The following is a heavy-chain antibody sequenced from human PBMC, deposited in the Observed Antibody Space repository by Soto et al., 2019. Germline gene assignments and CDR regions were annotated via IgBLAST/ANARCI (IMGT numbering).Heavy chain of an antibody. CDR1: GGSLSSNY. CDR3: ARHRSWSPGTGFDP. D-gene: IGHD6-13*01. V-gene: IGHV4-59*01. J-gene: IGHJ5*02. Sequence: QVQLLESGPGLVKPSETLSLTCTVSGGSLSSNYWCWIRPPPGTGLEWIGYIHYSGSTNHNPSLKSRATFSIGTPKNQFSLKLTSVTAAATAVYYGARHRSWSPGTGFDPWGQGTRVTVSS. CDR2: IHYSGST.